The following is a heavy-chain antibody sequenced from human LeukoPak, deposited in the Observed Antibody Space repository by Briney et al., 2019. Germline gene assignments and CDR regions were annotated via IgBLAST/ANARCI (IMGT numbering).Heavy chain of an antibody. J-gene: IGHJ4*02. Sequence: SETLSLTCTVSGGSISSSSYYWGWIRQPPGKGLEWIGSIYYSGSTYYNPSLKSRVTISVDTSKNQFSLKLSSVTAADTAVYYCARGAPRGEYSSGWYYFDYWGQGTLVTVSS. CDR1: GGSISSSSYY. D-gene: IGHD6-19*01. V-gene: IGHV4-39*07. CDR2: IYYSGST. CDR3: ARGAPRGEYSSGWYYFDY.